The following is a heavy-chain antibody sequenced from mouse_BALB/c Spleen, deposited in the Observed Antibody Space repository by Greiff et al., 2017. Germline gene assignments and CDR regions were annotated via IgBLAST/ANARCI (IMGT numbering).Heavy chain of an antibody. V-gene: IGHV5-17*02. CDR3: ARSPLYYYGSSYFDY. CDR2: ISSGSSTI. CDR1: GFTFSSFG. J-gene: IGHJ2*01. D-gene: IGHD1-1*01. Sequence: EVKLVESGGGLVQPGGSRKLSCAASGFTFSSFGMHWVRQAPEKGLEWVAYISSGSSTIYYADTVKGRFTISRDNPKNTLFLQMTSLRSEDTAMYYCARSPLYYYGSSYFDYWGQGTTLTVSS.